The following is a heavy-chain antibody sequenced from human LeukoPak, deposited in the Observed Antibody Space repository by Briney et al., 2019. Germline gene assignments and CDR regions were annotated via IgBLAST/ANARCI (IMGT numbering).Heavy chain of an antibody. D-gene: IGHD2-15*01. CDR1: GYTFTSYG. J-gene: IGHJ4*02. V-gene: IGHV1-18*01. CDR3: ALNRGAHLRPPFDD. Sequence: ASVKVSCKASGYTFTSYGISWVRQAPGQGLEWMGWISAYNGNTNYAQKLQGRVTMTTDTSTSTAYMELRSLRAEDTAVYYCALNRGAHLRPPFDDWGPGTLVTVSS. CDR2: ISAYNGNT.